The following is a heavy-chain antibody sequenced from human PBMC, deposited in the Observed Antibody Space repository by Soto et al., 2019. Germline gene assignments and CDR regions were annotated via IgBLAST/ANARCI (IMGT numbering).Heavy chain of an antibody. CDR3: AREGQWWYFDY. Sequence: QVQLVESGGGVVQPGRSLRLSCAASGFTFSSYAMHWVRQAPGKGLEWVAVISHDGSNTYYADSVKGRFTISRDNSKNTLYLQMNSLRAEDTAVYYGAREGQWWYFDYWGQGTLVTVSS. CDR2: ISHDGSNT. V-gene: IGHV3-30-3*01. D-gene: IGHD2-15*01. J-gene: IGHJ4*02. CDR1: GFTFSSYA.